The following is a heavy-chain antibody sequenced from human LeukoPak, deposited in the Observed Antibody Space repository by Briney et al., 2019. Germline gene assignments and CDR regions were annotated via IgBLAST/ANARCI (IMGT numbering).Heavy chain of an antibody. D-gene: IGHD2-15*01. CDR2: IYYSGST. CDR3: ARRERYCSGGSCQAGYFDY. CDR1: GGSISSYY. Sequence: SETLSLTCTVSGGSISSYYWTWIRQPPGKGLEWIGYIYYSGSTNYNPSLKSRVTISVDTSKNQFSLKLSSVTAADTAVYYCARRERYCSGGSCQAGYFDYWGQGTLVTVSS. J-gene: IGHJ4*02. V-gene: IGHV4-59*08.